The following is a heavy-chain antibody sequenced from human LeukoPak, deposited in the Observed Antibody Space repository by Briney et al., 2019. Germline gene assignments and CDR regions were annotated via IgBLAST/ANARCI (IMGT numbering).Heavy chain of an antibody. J-gene: IGHJ4*02. Sequence: GGSLRLSCAASGFTFSSYDMHWVRQATGKGLEWVSAIGTAGDTYYPGSVKGRFAISRENAKNSLYLQMNSLRAGDTAVYYCARGRWGYYDRSGYRQSPEFDYWGQGTLVTVSS. CDR1: GFTFSSYD. V-gene: IGHV3-13*01. CDR2: IGTAGDT. CDR3: ARGRWGYYDRSGYRQSPEFDY. D-gene: IGHD3-22*01.